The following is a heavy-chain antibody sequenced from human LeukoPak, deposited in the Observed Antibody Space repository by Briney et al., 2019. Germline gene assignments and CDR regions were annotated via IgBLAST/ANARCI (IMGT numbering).Heavy chain of an antibody. CDR2: INHSGST. D-gene: IGHD2-2*02. CDR3: ARGGGSYCSSTSCYSAYYYYYMDV. CDR1: SGSFSGYY. V-gene: IGHV4-34*01. Sequence: SETLSLTCAVYSGSFSGYYWSWIRQPPGKGLEWIGEINHSGSTNYNLSLKSRVTISVDTSKNQFSLKLSSVTAADTAVYYCARGGGSYCSSTSCYSAYYYYYMDVWGKGTTVTVSS. J-gene: IGHJ6*03.